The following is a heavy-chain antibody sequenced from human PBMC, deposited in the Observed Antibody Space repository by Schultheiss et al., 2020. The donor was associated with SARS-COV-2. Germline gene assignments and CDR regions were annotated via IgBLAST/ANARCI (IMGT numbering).Heavy chain of an antibody. CDR3: ARDQYKGDCSSTSCYTNQNYYYYGMDV. Sequence: GGSLRLSFAASGFTFSSYWMHWVRQAPGKGLVWVSRINSDGSSTSYADSVKGRFTISRDNAKNTLYLQMNSLRAEDTAVYYCARDQYKGDCSSTSCYTNQNYYYYGMDVWGQGTTVTVSS. V-gene: IGHV3-74*01. D-gene: IGHD2-2*02. CDR1: GFTFSSYW. J-gene: IGHJ6*02. CDR2: INSDGSST.